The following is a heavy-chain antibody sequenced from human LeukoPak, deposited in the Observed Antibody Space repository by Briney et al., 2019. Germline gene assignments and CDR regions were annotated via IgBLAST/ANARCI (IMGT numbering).Heavy chain of an antibody. J-gene: IGHJ4*02. CDR1: GCTFTGYY. D-gene: IGHD6-19*01. CDR3: ARVFKGSGWYGEIDY. Sequence: ASVKVSCKASGCTFTGYYMHWVPQAPGQGLEWMGRINPNSGGTNYAQKFQGRVTMTRDTSISTAYMELSRLRSDDTAVYYCARVFKGSGWYGEIDYWGQGTLVTVSS. V-gene: IGHV1-2*06. CDR2: INPNSGGT.